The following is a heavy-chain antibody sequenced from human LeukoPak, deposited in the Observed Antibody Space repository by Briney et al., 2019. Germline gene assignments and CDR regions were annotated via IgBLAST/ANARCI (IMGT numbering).Heavy chain of an antibody. CDR3: AKYAPPTTVVTRFFDS. CDR1: GFNFNAYA. Sequence: GRSLRLSCAASGFNFNAYAMTWVRQAPGKGLEWVSVIGSDGGGIQYADSVKGRFSISRDNSKNTLYLQMNSLRTEDTAIYYCAKYAPPTTVVTRFFDSWGQGSLVSVSS. CDR2: IGSDGGGI. V-gene: IGHV3-23*01. D-gene: IGHD2-21*02. J-gene: IGHJ4*02.